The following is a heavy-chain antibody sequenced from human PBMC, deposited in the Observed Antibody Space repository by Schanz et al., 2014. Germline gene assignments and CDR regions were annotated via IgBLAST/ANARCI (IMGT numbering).Heavy chain of an antibody. CDR2: INSDGTKR. Sequence: VQLLESGGGVVQPGRSLRLSCAASGFTLSSYGMHWVRQAPGKGLEWVAFINSDGTKRFYADSVKSRFTISRDNAKNSLYLQLNSLRADDTAVYYCARNRGSGGQNWYFDLWGRGTLVTVSS. CDR1: GFTLSSYG. J-gene: IGHJ2*01. D-gene: IGHD1-26*01. V-gene: IGHV3-33*08. CDR3: ARNRGSGGQNWYFDL.